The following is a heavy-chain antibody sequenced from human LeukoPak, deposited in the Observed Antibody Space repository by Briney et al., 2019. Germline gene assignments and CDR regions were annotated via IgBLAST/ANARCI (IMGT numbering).Heavy chain of an antibody. CDR2: ISSSGSTI. Sequence: SLMLSCAASGFTFSDYYLSWIRQAPGKGLEWVSYISSSGSTIYYADSVKGRFTISRDNAKNSLYLQMNSLRAEDTAVYYCARDLGDYYDSSGYYLFDYWGQGTLVTVSS. D-gene: IGHD3-22*01. V-gene: IGHV3-11*01. CDR1: GFTFSDYY. J-gene: IGHJ4*02. CDR3: ARDLGDYYDSSGYYLFDY.